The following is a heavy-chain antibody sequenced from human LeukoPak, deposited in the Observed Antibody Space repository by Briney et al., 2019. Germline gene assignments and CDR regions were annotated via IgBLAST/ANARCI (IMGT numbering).Heavy chain of an antibody. CDR2: IRYDGSNK. CDR3: AKDWYYYGSGIDY. V-gene: IGHV3-30*02. D-gene: IGHD3-10*01. Sequence: PGGSLRLSCAASGFTFSSYGVHWVRQAPGKGLEWVAFIRYDGSNKYYADSVKGRFTISRDNSKNTLYLQMNSLRAEDTAVYYCAKDWYYYGSGIDYWGQGTLVTVSS. J-gene: IGHJ4*02. CDR1: GFTFSSYG.